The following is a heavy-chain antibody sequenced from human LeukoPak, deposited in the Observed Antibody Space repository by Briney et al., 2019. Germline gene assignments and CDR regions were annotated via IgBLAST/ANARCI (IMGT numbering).Heavy chain of an antibody. CDR3: ARDPYSGSWYKNYYYYYMDV. J-gene: IGHJ6*03. CDR1: GGSISSGDYY. V-gene: IGHV4-61*02. CDR2: VYASGST. D-gene: IGHD6-13*01. Sequence: SETLSLTCNVSGGSISSGDYYWSWIRQPAGKALEWIGRVYASGSTNYNPSLKSRVTISLDTSKNQFSLKLSSVTAADTAVYYCARDPYSGSWYKNYYYYYMDVWGKGTTVTVSS.